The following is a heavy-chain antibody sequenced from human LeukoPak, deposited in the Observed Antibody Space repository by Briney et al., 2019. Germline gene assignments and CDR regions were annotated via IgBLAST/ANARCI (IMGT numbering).Heavy chain of an antibody. CDR1: GFTVSSYW. CDR3: ARGGSYYYDILTGYFFRD. J-gene: IGHJ3*01. D-gene: IGHD3-9*01. Sequence: PGGSLRLSCAASGFTVSSYWMSWVRQAPGKGLEWVANIKQDGSEKYYVDSVKGRFTISRDNAKNSLYLQMNSLRAEDTAVYYCARGGSYYYDILTGYFFRDWGQGTMVTVSS. CDR2: IKQDGSEK. V-gene: IGHV3-7*03.